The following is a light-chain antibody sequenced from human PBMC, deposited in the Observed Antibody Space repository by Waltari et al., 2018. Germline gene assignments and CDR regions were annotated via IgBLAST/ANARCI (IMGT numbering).Light chain of an antibody. CDR1: SSDVGRYNL. J-gene: IGLJ1*01. V-gene: IGLV2-23*02. CDR2: EVN. CDR3: CSYAGSGIYV. Sequence: QSALTQPASVSGSPGQSITISCPGPSSDVGRYNLVSWFQQYPDKAHKLIIFEVNKRPSGVSNRFSGSKSGNTASLTISGLQAEDEADYYCCSYAGSGIYVFGSGAKVTVL.